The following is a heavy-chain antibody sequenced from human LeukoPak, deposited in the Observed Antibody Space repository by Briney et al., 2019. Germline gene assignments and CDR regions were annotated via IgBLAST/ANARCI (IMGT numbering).Heavy chain of an antibody. CDR3: ARRSQTAAGRGIDY. CDR1: GGSISSSSSYY. J-gene: IGHJ4*02. D-gene: IGHD6-13*01. V-gene: IGHV4-39*01. Sequence: PSETLSLTCTVSGGSISSSSSYYWAWIRQPPGKGLEWIGTMSNSGSTYYNPSLKSRVTISGDTSKNQFSLKLSSVTAADTAVSYCARRSQTAAGRGIDYWGQGTLVTVSS. CDR2: MSNSGST.